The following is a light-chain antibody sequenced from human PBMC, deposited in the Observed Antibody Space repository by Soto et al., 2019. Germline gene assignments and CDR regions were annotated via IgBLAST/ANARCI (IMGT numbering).Light chain of an antibody. V-gene: IGKV3-11*01. CDR3: QKRSNWPPTWT. CDR1: QSVSSY. J-gene: IGKJ1*01. Sequence: EIVLTQSPATLSLSPGERATLSCRASQSVSSYLAWYQQKPGQAPRLLIYDASKRATGIPARFSGSGSGTDLTLTIRSLEPEDFAVYYSQKRSNWPPTWTFGQGTKVEIK. CDR2: DAS.